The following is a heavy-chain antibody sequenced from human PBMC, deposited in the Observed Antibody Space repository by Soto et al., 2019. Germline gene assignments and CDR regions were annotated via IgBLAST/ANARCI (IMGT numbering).Heavy chain of an antibody. CDR2: IYYLGST. D-gene: IGHD3-10*01. Sequence: SETLSLTGSVSGGSISEYFWSWIRQSPGKGLEWIGYIYYLGSTDYNPSLQSRVTISVDTSKRQFSLRLTSVTAADTAVYYCARDGYDGSGSPYPAYWGPGTQVTVS. CDR3: ARDGYDGSGSPYPAY. J-gene: IGHJ4*02. CDR1: GGSISEYF. V-gene: IGHV4-59*01.